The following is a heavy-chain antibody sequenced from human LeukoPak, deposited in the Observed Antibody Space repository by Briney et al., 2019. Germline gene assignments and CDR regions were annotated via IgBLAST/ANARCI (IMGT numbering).Heavy chain of an antibody. CDR3: ARTRGLQPTHWYFDL. CDR2: ISSNGGST. CDR1: GFTFSSYA. D-gene: IGHD5-24*01. V-gene: IGHV3-64*01. J-gene: IGHJ2*01. Sequence: GGSLRLSCAASGFTFSSYAMHWVRQAPGKGLEYVSGISSNGGSTYYANSVKGRFTISRDNSKNTLYLQMGSLRAEDMAVYYCARTRGLQPTHWYFDLWGRGTLVTVSS.